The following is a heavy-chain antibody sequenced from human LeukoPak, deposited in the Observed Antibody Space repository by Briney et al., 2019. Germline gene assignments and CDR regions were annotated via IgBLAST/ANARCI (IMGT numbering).Heavy chain of an antibody. CDR2: ISYDGSNK. CDR1: GFTFNSYA. CDR3: ARGSTYNIPEDY. J-gene: IGHJ4*02. D-gene: IGHD1-14*01. Sequence: GGSLRVSCAASGFTFNSYAMHWVRQARGKGLEWVAVISYDGSNKYYADSVKGRFTISRDNSKNTLYLQMNSLRAEDTAVYYCARGSTYNIPEDYWGQGTLVTVSS. V-gene: IGHV3-30*04.